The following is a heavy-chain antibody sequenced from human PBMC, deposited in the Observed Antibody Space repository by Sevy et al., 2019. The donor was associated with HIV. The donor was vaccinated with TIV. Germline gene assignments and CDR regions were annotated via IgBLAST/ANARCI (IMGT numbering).Heavy chain of an antibody. V-gene: IGHV3-23*01. Sequence: GGSLRLSCAASGFTFSTYAMTWVRQAPGKGLEWVSVISMSSGDTYYADSVKGRFTISRDNSKKTLYLQMNNLRAEDTAVYYCAKDRVSGIYYTGDFDSWGQGTLVTVSS. D-gene: IGHD3-10*01. CDR2: ISMSSGDT. CDR3: AKDRVSGIYYTGDFDS. CDR1: GFTFSTYA. J-gene: IGHJ4*02.